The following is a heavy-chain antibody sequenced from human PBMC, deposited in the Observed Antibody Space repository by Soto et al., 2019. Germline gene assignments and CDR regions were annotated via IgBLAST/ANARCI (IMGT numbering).Heavy chain of an antibody. CDR1: GGSIGGDS. V-gene: IGHV4-59*01. CDR3: ARAGIVQVSYAMDV. CDR2: IYHSGST. D-gene: IGHD2-8*01. J-gene: IGHJ6*02. Sequence: SETLSLTCTVSGGSIGGDSWSWIRQSPGKGLDFIGYIYHSGSTNYNPSLKSRVTISMDTSKNQFSLRLSSVTAADTAVYYCARAGIVQVSYAMDVWGQGTTVTVSS.